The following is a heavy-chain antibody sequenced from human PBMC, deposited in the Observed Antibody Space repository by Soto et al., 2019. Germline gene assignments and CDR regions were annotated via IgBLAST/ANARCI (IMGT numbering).Heavy chain of an antibody. J-gene: IGHJ4*02. CDR1: GFSFTYAW. CDR3: AADLPDWGAYAFDY. CDR2: IKSMPDGGTT. Sequence: EVQLVESGGGLVEPGGALRLSCAASGFSFTYAWLNWVRQAPGQGLEWVGRIKSMPDGGTTDYAAPVKGRFTISRDDLGNTVYLQMNSLKTDDTAVYYCAADLPDWGAYAFDYWGQGTLVTVSP. V-gene: IGHV3-15*07. D-gene: IGHD3-16*01.